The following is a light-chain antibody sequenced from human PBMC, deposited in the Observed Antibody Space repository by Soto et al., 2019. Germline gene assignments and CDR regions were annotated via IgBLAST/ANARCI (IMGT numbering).Light chain of an antibody. CDR3: QSFDTRLRGYV. Sequence: QSVLTQPPSVSGAPWQRCTISCTGSSSNIGAGYDVHWYQQLPGTAPKLLIYGDTNRPSGVPDRFSGSKSGTSASLAITGLRHEDEADYYCQSFDTRLRGYVFATGTKVTVL. CDR1: SSNIGAGYD. CDR2: GDT. J-gene: IGLJ1*01. V-gene: IGLV1-40*01.